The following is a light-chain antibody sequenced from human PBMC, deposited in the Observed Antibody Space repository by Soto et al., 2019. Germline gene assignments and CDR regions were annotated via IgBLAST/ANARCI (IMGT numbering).Light chain of an antibody. Sequence: DIQLTQSPSFLSASVGDRVTITCRASQGISSYLAWYQQKPGKAPKLLIYAASTLQSGVPSRFSGSGSGTEFTPTISSLQPEDFATYYCQQLNSYRTFGQGTKVEIK. CDR3: QQLNSYRT. J-gene: IGKJ1*01. CDR2: AAS. V-gene: IGKV1-9*01. CDR1: QGISSY.